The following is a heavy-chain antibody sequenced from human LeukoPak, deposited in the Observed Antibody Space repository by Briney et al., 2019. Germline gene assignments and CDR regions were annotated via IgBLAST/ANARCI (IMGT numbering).Heavy chain of an antibody. V-gene: IGHV3-48*03. CDR1: GFTFSSYE. D-gene: IGHD1-14*01. CDR3: ARVGPWVNPDYYYYYMDV. Sequence: PWGSLRLSCAASGFTFSSYEMNWVRQAPGKGLEWVSYISSSGSSIYYADSVKGRFTISRDNAKNSLYLQMNSLRAEDTAVYYCARVGPWVNPDYYYYYMDVWGKGTTVTVSS. CDR2: ISSSGSSI. J-gene: IGHJ6*03.